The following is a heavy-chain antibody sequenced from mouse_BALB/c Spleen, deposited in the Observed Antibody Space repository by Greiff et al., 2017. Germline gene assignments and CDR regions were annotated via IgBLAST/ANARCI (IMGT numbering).Heavy chain of an antibody. D-gene: IGHD2-4*01. J-gene: IGHJ4*01. CDR3: ARGHMITTPMDY. CDR1: GFTFSSYA. CDR2: ISSGGST. V-gene: IGHV5-6-5*01. Sequence: EVMLVESGGGLVKPGGSLKLSCAASGFTFSSYAMSWVRQTPEKRLEWVASISSGGSTYYPDSVKGRFTISRDNARNILYLQMSSLRSEDTAMYYCARGHMITTPMDYWGQGTSVTVSS.